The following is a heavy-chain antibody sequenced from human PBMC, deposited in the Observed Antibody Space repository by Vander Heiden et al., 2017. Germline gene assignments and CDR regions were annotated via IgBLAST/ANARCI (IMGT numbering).Heavy chain of an antibody. D-gene: IGHD3-3*01. V-gene: IGHV3-49*05. J-gene: IGHJ4*02. Sequence: EVQLVESGGGLVKPGRSLRLSCPASGFTFVDYAMSGFRQAPGKGLGWGGFIRSKAYGGTKEYAASVKGRFTISRDDSKSIAYLQMNSLKTEDTAVYYCTRDPQYYDFWSGYSPFDYWGQGTLVTVSS. CDR3: TRDPQYYDFWSGYSPFDY. CDR1: GFTFVDYA. CDR2: IRSKAYGGTK.